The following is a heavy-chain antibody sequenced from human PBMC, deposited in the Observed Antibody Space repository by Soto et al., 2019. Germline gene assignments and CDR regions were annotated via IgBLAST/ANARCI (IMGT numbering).Heavy chain of an antibody. D-gene: IGHD2-2*01. CDR1: GFTFRNYY. CDR3: AREQYTLNYAGY. V-gene: IGHV3-74*01. Sequence: EVQLVESGGALVQPGGSLRLSCEASGFTFRNYYMHWVRQAPGKGLMWVARIDSNGRSPVYADSVKGRFTISRDNAKNTLFLQMDSLAAEDTAVYFCAREQYTLNYAGYWGQGTQGTVS. CDR2: IDSNGRSP. J-gene: IGHJ1*01.